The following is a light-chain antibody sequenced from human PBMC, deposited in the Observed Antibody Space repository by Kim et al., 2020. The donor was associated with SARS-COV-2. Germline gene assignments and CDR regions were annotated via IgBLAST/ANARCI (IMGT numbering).Light chain of an antibody. V-gene: IGLV1-44*01. CDR3: ATWDDSLNGGV. J-gene: IGLJ3*02. CDR1: SSNIGSNP. CDR2: GDN. Sequence: GQGVPVSCSGSSSNIGSNPLNWFQHLPGTAPRLLSYGDNQRPSGVPGRFSASKSGTSASLAISGLQSEDETYYYCATWDDSLNGGVFGGGTKLTVL.